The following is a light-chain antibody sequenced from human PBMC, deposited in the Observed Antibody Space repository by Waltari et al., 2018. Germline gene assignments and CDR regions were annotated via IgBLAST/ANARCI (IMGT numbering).Light chain of an antibody. CDR3: QQYGDSRT. CDR2: GAS. Sequence: EIVLTQSPGTLSSSPGERVTLSCRASQRVNSNYIAWYQQRPGRAPRLLMYGASTRATGTPDRFSGSGSGTDFSLTITRLATEDFAVYFCQQYGDSRTFGQGTRVEIK. CDR1: QRVNSNY. V-gene: IGKV3-20*01. J-gene: IGKJ1*01.